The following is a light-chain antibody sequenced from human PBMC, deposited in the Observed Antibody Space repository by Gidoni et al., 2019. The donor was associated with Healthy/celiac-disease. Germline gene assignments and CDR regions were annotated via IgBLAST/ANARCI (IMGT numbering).Light chain of an antibody. CDR2: AAS. J-gene: IGKJ1*01. Sequence: DIQMTQSPSPLSASLGDRVTITCRASQGISNYLAWYQQKPGKVPKLLIYAASTLQSGVPPRFSGSGSGTDFTLTISSLQPEDVAAYYCQKYNSAPWTFGQGTKVEIK. CDR3: QKYNSAPWT. CDR1: QGISNY. V-gene: IGKV1-27*01.